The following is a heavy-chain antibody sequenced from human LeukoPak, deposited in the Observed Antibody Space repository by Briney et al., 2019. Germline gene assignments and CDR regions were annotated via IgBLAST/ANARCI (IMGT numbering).Heavy chain of an antibody. V-gene: IGHV1-2*04. Sequence: ASVKVSCKASGYTFTGYYMHWVRQAPGQGLEWMGWINPNSGGTNYAQKFQGWVTMTRDTSISTAYMELSRLRSDDTAVYYCARGGGSTRYNWFDPWGQGTLVTVSS. J-gene: IGHJ5*02. CDR2: INPNSGGT. CDR3: ARGGGSTRYNWFDP. CDR1: GYTFTGYY. D-gene: IGHD2-2*01.